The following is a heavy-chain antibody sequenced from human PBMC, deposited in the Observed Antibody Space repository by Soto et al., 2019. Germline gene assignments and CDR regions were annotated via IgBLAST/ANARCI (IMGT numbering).Heavy chain of an antibody. CDR1: GYTFTSYD. J-gene: IGHJ5*02. CDR3: ARRRAVLRHFDWLLKGNWFDP. D-gene: IGHD3-9*01. V-gene: IGHV1-8*01. CDR2: MNPNSGNT. Sequence: ASVKVSCKASGYTFTSYDINWVRQATGQGLEWMGWMNPNSGNTGYAQKFQGRVTMTRNTSISTAYMELSSLRSEDTAVYYCARRRAVLRHFDWLLKGNWFDPWGQGTLVTVSS.